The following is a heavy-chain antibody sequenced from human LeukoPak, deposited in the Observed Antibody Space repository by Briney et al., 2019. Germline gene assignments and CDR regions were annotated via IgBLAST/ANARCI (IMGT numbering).Heavy chain of an antibody. J-gene: IGHJ6*02. V-gene: IGHV1-18*01. CDR1: GYTFTSYG. CDR2: ISAYNGNT. D-gene: IGHD2-21*02. CDR3: ARDGAYCGGDCYPNYYYYYGMDV. Sequence: ASVKVSCKASGYTFTSYGISWVRQAPGQGLEWKGWISAYNGNTNYAQKLQGRVTMTTDTSTSTAYMELRSLRSDDTAVYYCARDGAYCGGDCYPNYYYYYGMDVWGQGTTVTVSS.